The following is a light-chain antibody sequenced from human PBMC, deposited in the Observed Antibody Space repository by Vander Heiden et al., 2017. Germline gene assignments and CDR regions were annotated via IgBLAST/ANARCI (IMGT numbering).Light chain of an antibody. Sequence: DIQTTQSPSTLSTSVGDRVTISCRASQRISRWLASYQQKPGKAPKFLIYRASNLESGVPSRFSGSGSGTEFTLTISSLQPDDFVTYYCQQDDRYSVTFGQGTKVDIK. J-gene: IGKJ1*01. CDR1: QRISRW. CDR2: RAS. CDR3: QQDDRYSVT. V-gene: IGKV1-5*03.